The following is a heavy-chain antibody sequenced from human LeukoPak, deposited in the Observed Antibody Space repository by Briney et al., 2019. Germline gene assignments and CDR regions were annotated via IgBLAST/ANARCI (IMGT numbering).Heavy chain of an antibody. J-gene: IGHJ6*03. V-gene: IGHV1-69*05. Sequence: ASVKVSCKAFGGTFSSYAISWVRQAPGQGLEWMGGTIPIFGTANYAQKFQGRVTITTDESTSTAYMELSSLRSEDTAVYYCARAQEWELLPNYYYMDVWGKGTTVTVSS. D-gene: IGHD1-26*01. CDR1: GGTFSSYA. CDR2: TIPIFGTA. CDR3: ARAQEWELLPNYYYMDV.